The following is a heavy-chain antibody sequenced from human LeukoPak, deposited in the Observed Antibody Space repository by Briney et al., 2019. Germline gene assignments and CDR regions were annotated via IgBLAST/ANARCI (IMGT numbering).Heavy chain of an antibody. D-gene: IGHD6-25*01. CDR3: ARDHNSSGQLFDY. V-gene: IGHV1-18*01. J-gene: IGHJ4*02. CDR2: ISAYNGNT. Sequence: GASVKVSCKASGYTFTTYGFSWVRQAPGQGLEWMGWISAYNGNTNYAQKLQGRLTLTTETSTSTANMELRSLRSDDTAVYYCARDHNSSGQLFDYWGQGTLVTVSS. CDR1: GYTFTTYG.